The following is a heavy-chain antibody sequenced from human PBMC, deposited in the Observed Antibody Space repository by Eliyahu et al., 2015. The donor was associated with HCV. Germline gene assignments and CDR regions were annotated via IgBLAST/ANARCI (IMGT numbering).Heavy chain of an antibody. CDR1: GFIFSDSA. CDR2: IKTKGSNYAT. CDR3: TRSSDVDCSPASCPNCFDP. J-gene: IGHJ5*02. Sequence: SFAASGFIFSDSAMHWVRQASGKGLEWVGRIKTKGSNYATAYGTSVKGRFTISRDDSKNTAYLQMSSLKTEDTAVYYCTRSSDVDCSPASCPNCFDPWGQGTLVTVSS. V-gene: IGHV3-73*01. D-gene: IGHD2-2*01.